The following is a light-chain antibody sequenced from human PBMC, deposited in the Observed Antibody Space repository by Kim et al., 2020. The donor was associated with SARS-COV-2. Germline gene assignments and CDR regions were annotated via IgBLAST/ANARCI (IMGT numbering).Light chain of an antibody. J-gene: IGKJ2*01. Sequence: LSASVGGSVTIVRRARQGINNSLAWYQQTAGDAPKLLLYAATRLESGVPTRFSGSGYRTDFTLTISSLQPEDFATYYCQQYSSSPLFGQGTKLEI. CDR1: QGINNS. CDR2: AAT. CDR3: QQYSSSPL. V-gene: IGKV1-NL1*01.